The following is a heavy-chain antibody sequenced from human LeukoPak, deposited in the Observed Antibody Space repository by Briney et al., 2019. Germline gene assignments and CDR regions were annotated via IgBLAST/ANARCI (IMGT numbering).Heavy chain of an antibody. CDR2: ISYDGSNK. J-gene: IGHJ3*02. D-gene: IGHD3-10*01. CDR3: AKDMNDYGSGSPFDI. V-gene: IGHV3-30*18. CDR1: GFTFSSYA. Sequence: GGSLRLSCAASGFTFSSYAMSWVRQAPGKGLEWVAVISYDGSNKYYADSVKGRFTISRDNSKNTLYLQMNSLRAEDTAVYYCAKDMNDYGSGSPFDIWGQGTMVTVSS.